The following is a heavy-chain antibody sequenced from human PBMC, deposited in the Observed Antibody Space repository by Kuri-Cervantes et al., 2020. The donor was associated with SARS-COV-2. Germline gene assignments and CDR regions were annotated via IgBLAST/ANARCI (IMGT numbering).Heavy chain of an antibody. J-gene: IGHJ4*02. D-gene: IGHD3-22*01. Sequence: GGSLRLSCAASGFTFGRYGMHWVRQAPGKGLEWVAVISYDGSNKYYADSVKGRFTITRDNSKNTLSLLMNSLRTDDTAVYYCARSDDSSGRYYFDSWGQGTLVTVSS. CDR2: ISYDGSNK. CDR3: ARSDDSSGRYYFDS. V-gene: IGHV3-30*03. CDR1: GFTFGRYG.